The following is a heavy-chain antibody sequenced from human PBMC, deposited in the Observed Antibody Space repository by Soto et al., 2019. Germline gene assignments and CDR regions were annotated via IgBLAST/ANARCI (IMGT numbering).Heavy chain of an antibody. CDR1: GGTFSSYS. D-gene: IGHD1-1*01. CDR3: ARDGTSGSESIFDY. V-gene: IGHV1-69*13. J-gene: IGHJ4*02. Sequence: WGSVKVSCKASGGTFSSYSISWVLQAPGQGLEWMGGIIPIFGTANYAQKFQGRVTITADESTSTAYMELSSLRSEDTAVYYCARDGTSGSESIFDYWGQGTLVTVSS. CDR2: IIPIFGTA.